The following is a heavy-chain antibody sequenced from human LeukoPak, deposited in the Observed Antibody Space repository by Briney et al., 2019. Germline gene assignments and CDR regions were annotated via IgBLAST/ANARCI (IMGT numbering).Heavy chain of an antibody. V-gene: IGHV3-53*01. D-gene: IGHD3-16*02. CDR3: ARDIELST. J-gene: IGHJ3*01. CDR1: GFTVSSNY. CDR2: IASSGLNT. Sequence: PGGSLRLSCAASGFTVSSNYMSWVRQAPGKGLEWVSLIASSGLNTYYADSVRGRFTISRDNSKNTLSLQMNSLRVEDTAIYYCARDIELSTWGLGTLVTVSS.